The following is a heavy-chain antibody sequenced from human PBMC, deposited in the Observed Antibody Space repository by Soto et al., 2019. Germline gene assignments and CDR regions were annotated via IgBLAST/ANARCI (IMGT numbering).Heavy chain of an antibody. Sequence: QLLESGGGLVQPGGSLRLSCATSGFTFRSYAMSWVRQAPGKGLEWDSTITNSGGNTFYAGSVKGRFTISRDNSKSTLSLQINSLKAEDTAIYYCAKGNGAAGGRGAYFHSWGQGTLVTVSS. CDR2: ITNSGGNT. J-gene: IGHJ4*02. CDR1: GFTFRSYA. D-gene: IGHD6-13*01. V-gene: IGHV3-23*01. CDR3: AKGNGAAGGRGAYFHS.